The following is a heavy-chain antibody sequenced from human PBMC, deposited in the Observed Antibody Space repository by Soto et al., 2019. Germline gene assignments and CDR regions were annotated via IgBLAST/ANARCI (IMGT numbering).Heavy chain of an antibody. Sequence: PGGSLRLSCAASGFTFSTYWMHWVRQAPGKGLEWVSVIYSGGSTYYADSEKGRFTISRDNSKNTLYLQMNSLRAEDTAVYYCAREDGYRGGDAFDIWGQGTMVTVSS. CDR1: GFTFSTYW. CDR2: IYSGGST. V-gene: IGHV3-66*01. CDR3: AREDGYRGGDAFDI. D-gene: IGHD5-12*01. J-gene: IGHJ3*02.